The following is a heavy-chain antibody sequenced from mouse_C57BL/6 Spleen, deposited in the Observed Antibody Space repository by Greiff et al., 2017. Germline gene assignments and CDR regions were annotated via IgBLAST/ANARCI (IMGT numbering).Heavy chain of an antibody. D-gene: IGHD3-1*01. J-gene: IGHJ2*01. Sequence: QVQLQQPGAELVKPGASVKLSCKASGYTFTSYWMHWVKQRPGQGLEWIGMIHPNSGSTNYNEKFKSKATLTVDKSSSTAYMQLSSLTSEDSAVYYCARSGGEEVYFGYWGQGTTLTVSS. V-gene: IGHV1-64*01. CDR3: ARSGGEEVYFGY. CDR2: IHPNSGST. CDR1: GYTFTSYW.